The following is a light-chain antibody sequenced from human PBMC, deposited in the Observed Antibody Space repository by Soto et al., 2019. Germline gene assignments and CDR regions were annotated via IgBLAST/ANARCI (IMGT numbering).Light chain of an antibody. CDR1: SCDVGGYNY. Sequence: QSVLTQPASVSGSPGQSITISCTGTSCDVGGYNYVSWYQQHPGKAPKLMIYEVSNRPSGVSNRFSGSKSGNTASLTISGLQAEDEADYYCSSYTSSSTLFGTGTKVTVL. CDR2: EVS. V-gene: IGLV2-14*01. J-gene: IGLJ1*01. CDR3: SSYTSSSTL.